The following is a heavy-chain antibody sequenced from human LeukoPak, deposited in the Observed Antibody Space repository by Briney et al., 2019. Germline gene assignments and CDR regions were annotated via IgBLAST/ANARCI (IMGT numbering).Heavy chain of an antibody. V-gene: IGHV1-69*13. J-gene: IGHJ4*02. CDR2: IIPMFGTA. CDR3: ARGSGETGGYYYVY. Sequence: SVKVSCKASGGSFSRYAISWVRQAPGQGLEWMGGIIPMFGTANYTQKFQGRVTITADESTRTAYMELRTLRSEDTAIYYCARGSGETGGYYYVYWGRGTPVTVSS. D-gene: IGHD3-22*01. CDR1: GGSFSRYA.